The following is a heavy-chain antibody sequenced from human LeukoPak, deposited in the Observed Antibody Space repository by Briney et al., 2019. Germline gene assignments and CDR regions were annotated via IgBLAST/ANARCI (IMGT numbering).Heavy chain of an antibody. CDR1: GFTFSSYE. CDR2: ISSSGSTI. J-gene: IGHJ3*02. CDR3: ARDYGDYAADAFDI. V-gene: IGHV3-48*03. D-gene: IGHD4-17*01. Sequence: GGSLRLSWAASGFTFSSYEMNWVRQAPGKGLEWVSYISSSGSTIYYADSVKGRFTISRDNAKNSLYLQMNSLRAEDTAVYYCARDYGDYAADAFDIWGQGTMVTVSS.